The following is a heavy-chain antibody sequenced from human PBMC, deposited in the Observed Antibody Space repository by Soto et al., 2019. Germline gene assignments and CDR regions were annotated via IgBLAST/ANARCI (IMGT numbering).Heavy chain of an antibody. CDR3: AHRPYYDSSGYLFDY. V-gene: IGHV2-5*02. Sequence: QITLKESGPTLVKPTQTLTLTCTFSGFSLTTGGVGVGWLRQPPGKALEWLALIYWDDDTRYSPSLKNRLTIARDTSKNQVVLTMTNMHPVDTATYYCAHRPYYDSSGYLFDYWGQGALVTVSS. J-gene: IGHJ4*02. CDR2: IYWDDDT. CDR1: GFSLTTGGVG. D-gene: IGHD3-22*01.